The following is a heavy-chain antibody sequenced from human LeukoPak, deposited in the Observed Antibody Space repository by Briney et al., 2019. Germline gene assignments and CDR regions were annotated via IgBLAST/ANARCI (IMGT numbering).Heavy chain of an antibody. J-gene: IGHJ4*02. CDR2: ISYSGST. CDR1: GDSISNYY. Sequence: SETLSLTCTVSGDSISNYYWSWIRQPPGKGLEWIGYISYSGSTNSNPSPYSRVTISIDMSKNQFSLRLSSVTAADTAVYYCARGRVPNYWGQGTLVTVSS. CDR3: ARGRVPNY. V-gene: IGHV4-59*01. D-gene: IGHD3-10*01.